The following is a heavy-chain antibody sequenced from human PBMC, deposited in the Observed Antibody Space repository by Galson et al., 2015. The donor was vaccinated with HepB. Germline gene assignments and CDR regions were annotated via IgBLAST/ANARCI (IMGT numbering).Heavy chain of an antibody. Sequence: SLRLSCAASGFTFSNYGMHWVRQAPGTGLEWVAVIGHDGSNKDYVDYVKGRFTISRENSKNTLYLQMNSLGVEDTAVYYCARDYRSSGTAAVDYWGQGTLVIVSS. CDR3: ARDYRSSGTAAVDY. J-gene: IGHJ4*02. D-gene: IGHD6-6*01. CDR2: IGHDGSNK. V-gene: IGHV3-33*01. CDR1: GFTFSNYG.